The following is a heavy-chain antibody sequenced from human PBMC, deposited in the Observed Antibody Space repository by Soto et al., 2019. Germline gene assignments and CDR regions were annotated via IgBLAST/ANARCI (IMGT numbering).Heavy chain of an antibody. J-gene: IGHJ6*02. D-gene: IGHD1-1*01. CDR3: VRGTPTPGLDI. Sequence: GSLRLSCAASGFTFSSYAMHWVRQAPGKGLEWVAVISYDGSNKYYADSVKGRFTISRDNSKNTLYLQMNSLRAEDTATYYCVRGTPTPGLDIWGRGTTVTVSS. CDR1: GFTFSSYA. V-gene: IGHV3-30-3*01. CDR2: ISYDGSNK.